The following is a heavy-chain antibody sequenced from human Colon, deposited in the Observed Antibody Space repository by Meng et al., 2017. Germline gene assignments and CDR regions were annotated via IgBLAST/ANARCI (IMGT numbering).Heavy chain of an antibody. D-gene: IGHD6-19*01. V-gene: IGHV4-61*01. CDR2: MFHSGTT. J-gene: IGHJ4*02. CDR1: GGSVSSGSHY. Sequence: QVQSQESGPGLVRPSETLSLTCNVSGGSVSSGSHYWSWIRQPPGKGLEWIGYMFHSGTTKYNPSLKSRVSMSVDTTKNQFYQKLTSVTVADTAVFYCARLIAGWPFYFDYWGQGILVTVSS. CDR3: ARLIAGWPFYFDY.